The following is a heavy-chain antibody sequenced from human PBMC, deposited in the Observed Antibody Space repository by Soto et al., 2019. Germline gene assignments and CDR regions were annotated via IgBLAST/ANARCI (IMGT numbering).Heavy chain of an antibody. Sequence: ASVKVSCKASGYTFTGHYLHWVRQAPGQGLEWMGWINPNSGGTNYAQKFQGRVTMTRDTSIRTAYMEVSRLSSDDTAVYYCARVSYYDLLTGYSRNAFDIWGRGTMVTVSS. CDR1: GYTFTGHY. CDR2: INPNSGGT. V-gene: IGHV1-2*02. D-gene: IGHD3-9*01. J-gene: IGHJ3*02. CDR3: ARVSYYDLLTGYSRNAFDI.